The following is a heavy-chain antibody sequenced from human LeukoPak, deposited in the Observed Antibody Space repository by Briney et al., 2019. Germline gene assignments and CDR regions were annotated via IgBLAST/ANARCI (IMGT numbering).Heavy chain of an antibody. J-gene: IGHJ4*02. CDR3: AKEVPGPGWYTVDY. V-gene: IGHV3-23*01. CDR2: TSSVSRT. D-gene: IGHD6-19*01. CDR1: GFTFSTFA. Sequence: PGGSLTLSCAASGFTFSTFALSWFRQAPGKGLEWVSATSSVSRTYYAGSVKGRFAISRDNSENTLFLHMNSLRSEDTAIYYCAKEVPGPGWYTVDYWGQGTLVTVSS.